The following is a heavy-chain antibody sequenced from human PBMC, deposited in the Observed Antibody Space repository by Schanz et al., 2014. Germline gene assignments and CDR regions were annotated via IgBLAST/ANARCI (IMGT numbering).Heavy chain of an antibody. CDR1: GYTFSSYG. D-gene: IGHD6-13*01. CDR2: ISANNGHT. Sequence: QVQLVQSGAEVKKPGASVKVSCKASGYTFSSYGISWVRQAPGQGLEWMGWISANNGHTNYAQKFQGRVTMTTDTSTSTAYMELRSLRSDDTAVYYCARDNLVSSSWYNYYGMDVRGQGTTVTVSS. V-gene: IGHV1-18*04. J-gene: IGHJ6*02. CDR3: ARDNLVSSSWYNYYGMDV.